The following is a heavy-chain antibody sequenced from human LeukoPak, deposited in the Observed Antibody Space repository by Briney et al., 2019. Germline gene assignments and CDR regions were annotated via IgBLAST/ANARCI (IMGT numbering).Heavy chain of an antibody. V-gene: IGHV4-59*02. CDR1: GGSVSSYF. Sequence: SETLSLTCTVSGGSVSSYFWSWIRQPPGKGLEWIGYVYYSGSTNYNPSLKSRVTISVDTSKTQFSVRLSSVTAADTAVYYCARDIPTNYDSSGNHNFYFDFWGRGTLVTVSS. CDR2: VYYSGST. D-gene: IGHD3-22*01. CDR3: ARDIPTNYDSSGNHNFYFDF. J-gene: IGHJ2*01.